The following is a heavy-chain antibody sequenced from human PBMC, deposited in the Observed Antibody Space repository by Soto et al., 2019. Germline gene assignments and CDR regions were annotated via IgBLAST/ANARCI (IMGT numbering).Heavy chain of an antibody. J-gene: IGHJ5*02. Sequence: QVQLVESGGGLVKPGGALRLSCAASGFTFSDYYMSWIRQAPGKGLEWVSCISSSGSTIYYADSVKGRFTISRDNAKNSLYLQMNSLRAEDTAVYYCAREVKDYTSGPPPFDPWGQGTLVTVSS. CDR1: GFTFSDYY. D-gene: IGHD6-19*01. CDR3: AREVKDYTSGPPPFDP. V-gene: IGHV3-11*01. CDR2: ISSSGSTI.